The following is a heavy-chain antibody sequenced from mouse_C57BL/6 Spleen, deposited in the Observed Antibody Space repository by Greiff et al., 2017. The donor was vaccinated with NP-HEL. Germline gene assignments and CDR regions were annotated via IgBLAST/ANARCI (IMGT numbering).Heavy chain of an antibody. CDR2: INPGSGGT. D-gene: IGHD1-1*01. CDR3: ARSSSYGYFDY. Sequence: QVQLQQSGAELVRPGTSVKVSCKASGYAFTNYLIEWVKQRPGQGLEWIGVINPGSGGTNYNEKFKGKATLTADKSSSTAYMQLSSLTSEDSAVYFCARSSSYGYFDYWGQGTTLTVSS. J-gene: IGHJ2*01. CDR1: GYAFTNYL. V-gene: IGHV1-54*01.